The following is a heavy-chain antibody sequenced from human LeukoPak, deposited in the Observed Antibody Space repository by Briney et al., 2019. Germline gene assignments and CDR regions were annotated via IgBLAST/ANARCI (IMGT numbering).Heavy chain of an antibody. CDR3: ARVPRVTYYDILAQGYYLDV. CDR1: GFTFSSYE. CDR2: ISSSGSTI. D-gene: IGHD3-9*01. J-gene: IGHJ6*03. Sequence: PGGSLRLSCAASGFTFSSYEMNWVRQAPGKGLEWVSYISSSGSTIYYADSVKGRFTISREYDKKSLYMHINSLRAEDTALYYCARVPRVTYYDILAQGYYLDVWGKGTTVTVSS. V-gene: IGHV3-48*03.